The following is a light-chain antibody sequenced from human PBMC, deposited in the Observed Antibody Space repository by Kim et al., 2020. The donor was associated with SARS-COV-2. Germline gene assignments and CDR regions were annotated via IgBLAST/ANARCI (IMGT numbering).Light chain of an antibody. Sequence: VSPGERASLSCRASQSVSNNLAWYQQKPGQAPRLLIYGASTRATGIPARFSGSGSGTEFTLTISSLQSEDFAVYYCQQYTNWLMYTFGQGTKLEI. CDR1: QSVSNN. J-gene: IGKJ2*01. CDR3: QQYTNWLMYT. V-gene: IGKV3-15*01. CDR2: GAS.